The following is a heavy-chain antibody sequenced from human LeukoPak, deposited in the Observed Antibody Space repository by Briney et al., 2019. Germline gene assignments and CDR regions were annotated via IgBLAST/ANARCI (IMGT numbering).Heavy chain of an antibody. Sequence: GGSLRLSCAASGVTLSTYAMSWARQAPGKGLEWVSGISSSGSGDNTYYADSVKGRFTISRDNSKNTLYLQMNSLRAEDTAVYYCARVQSAYYYYYGMDVWGQGTTVTVSS. CDR3: ARVQSAYYYYYGMDV. CDR1: GVTLSTYA. V-gene: IGHV3-23*01. CDR2: ISSSGSGDNT. J-gene: IGHJ6*02.